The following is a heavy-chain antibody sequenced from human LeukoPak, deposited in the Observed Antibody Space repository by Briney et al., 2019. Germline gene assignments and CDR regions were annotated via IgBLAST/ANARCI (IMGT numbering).Heavy chain of an antibody. CDR2: MNPNSGNT. CDR3: ARGRYCSGGSCYGDWFDP. J-gene: IGHJ5*02. CDR1: GYTFTSYD. V-gene: IGHV1-8*01. Sequence: ASVKVSCKASGYTFTSYDINWVRQATGQGLEWMGWMNPNSGNTGYAQKSQGRVTMTRNTSISTAYMELSSLRSEDTAVYYCARGRYCSGGSCYGDWFDPWGQGTLVTVSS. D-gene: IGHD2-15*01.